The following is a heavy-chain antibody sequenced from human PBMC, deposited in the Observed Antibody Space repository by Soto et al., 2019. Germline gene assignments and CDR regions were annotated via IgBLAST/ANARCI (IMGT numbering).Heavy chain of an antibody. CDR2: INHSGST. J-gene: IGHJ2*01. V-gene: IGHV4-34*01. Sequence: GKGLEWIGEINHSGSTNYNPSLKSRVTISVDTSKNQCSLKLSSVTAADTAVYYCACFFFQSEDGIRATVPVSAFLLNRSSDL. CDR3: ACFFFQSEDGIRATVPVSAFLLNRSSDL. D-gene: IGHD1-26*01.